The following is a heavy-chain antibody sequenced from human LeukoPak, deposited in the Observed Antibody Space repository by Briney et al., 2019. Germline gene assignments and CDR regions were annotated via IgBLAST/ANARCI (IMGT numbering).Heavy chain of an antibody. CDR1: GFTFSSHA. CDR2: IWYDGSNK. Sequence: GGSLRLSCAASGFTFSSHAMHWVRQAPGKGLEWVAVIWYDGSNKYCADSVKGRFTVSRDNSKNTLYLQMNSLRAEDTAVYYCARDRGFGELLLFDYWGQGTLVTVSS. D-gene: IGHD3-10*01. CDR3: ARDRGFGELLLFDY. V-gene: IGHV3-33*08. J-gene: IGHJ4*02.